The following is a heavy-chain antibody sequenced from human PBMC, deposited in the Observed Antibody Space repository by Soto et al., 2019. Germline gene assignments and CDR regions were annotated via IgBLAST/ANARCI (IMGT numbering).Heavy chain of an antibody. CDR3: ARCFRSGFDY. CDR1: GFTFSTDT. Sequence: EVQLVESGGGLVQPGGSLRLSCVASGFTFSTDTMNWVRQASGKGLEWVAHISTRGATRYYADSVKGRVTFSRDTAKPGLSLQMACPSSGVTSVDYGARCFRSGFDYGVQGPRRTGTS. D-gene: IGHD6-19*01. V-gene: IGHV3-48*01. CDR2: ISTRGATR. J-gene: IGHJ4*02.